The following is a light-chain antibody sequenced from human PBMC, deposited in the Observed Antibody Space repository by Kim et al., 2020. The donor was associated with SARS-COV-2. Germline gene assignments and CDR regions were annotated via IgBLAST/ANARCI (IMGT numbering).Light chain of an antibody. CDR2: EAF. J-gene: IGKJ2*03. CDR1: QSVGSSL. Sequence: LSPGERATLSCRAGQSVGSSLLAWYQQKPGQAPRLLIYEAFKRVAGIPDRFSGSGSGTDFTLTISRPEPEDFAMYYCQQYGSSPYSFGQGTKLEI. V-gene: IGKV3-20*01. CDR3: QQYGSSPYS.